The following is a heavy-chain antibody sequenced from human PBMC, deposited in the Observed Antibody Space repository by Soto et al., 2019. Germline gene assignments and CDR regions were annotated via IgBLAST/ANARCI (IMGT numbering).Heavy chain of an antibody. D-gene: IGHD6-13*01. CDR2: ISYDGHHE. V-gene: IGHV3-30*04. Sequence: QVQLEESGGGVVQPGTSLRLSCAASGFTFNAYSMHWVRQAPGKGLEWVAVISYDGHHEYYVDSVKGRFTISRDNPKKAVFLQMNSLTVEDTAVYFWAKDRAGLAGRRRSYVYYGMEAWGQGTTVIVS. CDR1: GFTFNAYS. CDR3: AKDRAGLAGRRRSYVYYGMEA. J-gene: IGHJ6*01.